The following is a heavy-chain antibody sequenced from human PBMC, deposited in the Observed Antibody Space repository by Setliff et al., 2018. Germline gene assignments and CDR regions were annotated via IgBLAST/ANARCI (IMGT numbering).Heavy chain of an antibody. CDR3: VRDLGQWALDF. Sequence: ASVQVSCKTSGYMFTTYGISWVRQDPGQGLEWMGWIRVYDGYTDYAQKFQGRVTMTKDTSTSTAYTELRSLRPDDTAVYYCVRDLGQWALDFWGQGTLVTVSS. J-gene: IGHJ4*02. CDR2: IRVYDGYT. CDR1: GYMFTTYG. D-gene: IGHD1-26*01. V-gene: IGHV1-18*01.